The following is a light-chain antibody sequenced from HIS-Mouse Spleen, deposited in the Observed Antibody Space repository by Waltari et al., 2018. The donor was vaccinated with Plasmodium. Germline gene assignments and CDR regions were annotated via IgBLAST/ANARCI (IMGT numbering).Light chain of an antibody. V-gene: IGKV3-15*01. J-gene: IGKJ3*01. CDR2: GAS. CDR1: QSVSSN. Sequence: EIVMTQPPATLSVSPGERATPSCRDSQSVSSNLAWYQQKPGQAPRLLIYGASTRATGIPARFSGSGSGTEFTLTISSLQSEDFAVYYCQQYNNWSFTFGPGTKVDIK. CDR3: QQYNNWSFT.